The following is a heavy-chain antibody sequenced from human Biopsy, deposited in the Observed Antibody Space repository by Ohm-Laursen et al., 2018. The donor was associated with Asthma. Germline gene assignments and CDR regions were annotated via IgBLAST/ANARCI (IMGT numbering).Heavy chain of an antibody. Sequence: SLRLSCTASGFTFSDHGMHWVRQAPGKGLEWVAVIWYDGGKKDYADSVKGRFSTSRVNSKNTLYLQMNSLRGEDAAVYYCVREGDCSGGSCHSPYYDGMDVWGQGTTVTVSS. D-gene: IGHD2-15*01. J-gene: IGHJ6*02. CDR1: GFTFSDHG. CDR2: IWYDGGKK. V-gene: IGHV3-33*01. CDR3: VREGDCSGGSCHSPYYDGMDV.